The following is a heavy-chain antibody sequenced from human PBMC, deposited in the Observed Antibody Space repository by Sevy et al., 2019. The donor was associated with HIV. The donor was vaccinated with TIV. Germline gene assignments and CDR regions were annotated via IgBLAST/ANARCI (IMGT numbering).Heavy chain of an antibody. J-gene: IGHJ4*02. V-gene: IGHV3-30*04. CDR3: ARGSYYYDSSGQGY. D-gene: IGHD3-22*01. CDR1: GFTFSSYA. CDR2: ISYDGSNK. Sequence: GGSLRLSCAASGFTFSSYAMHWVRQAPGKGLEWVAVISYDGSNKYYADSVKGRFTICRDNSKNTLYLQMNSLRAEDTAVYYCARGSYYYDSSGQGYWGQGTLVTVSS.